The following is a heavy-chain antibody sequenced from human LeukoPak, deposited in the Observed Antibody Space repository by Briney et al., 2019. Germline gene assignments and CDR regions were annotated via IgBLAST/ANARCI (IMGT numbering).Heavy chain of an antibody. CDR3: ARDRLSPPGFDP. V-gene: IGHV4-31*03. Sequence: PSETLSLTCTVSGGSISSGGYYWSWIRQHPGKGLEWIGYIYYSGSTYYNPSLKSRVTISVDTSKNQFSLKLSSVTAADTVVYYCARDRLSPPGFDPWGQGTLVTVSS. J-gene: IGHJ5*02. CDR2: IYYSGST. D-gene: IGHD5-12*01. CDR1: GGSISSGGYY.